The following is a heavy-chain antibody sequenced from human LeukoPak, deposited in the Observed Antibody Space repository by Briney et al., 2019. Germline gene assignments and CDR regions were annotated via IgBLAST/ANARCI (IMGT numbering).Heavy chain of an antibody. CDR3: ATHIIGSWNPASFDI. D-gene: IGHD1-1*01. J-gene: IGHJ3*02. CDR1: GGSISSYY. CDR2: IYTSGST. Sequence: PSETLSLTCTVSGGSISSYYWSWIRQPAGKGLEWIGRIYTSGSTNYNPSLKSRVTMSVDTSKNQFSLKLSSVTAADTAVYYCATHIIGSWNPASFDIWGKGTMVTVSS. V-gene: IGHV4-4*07.